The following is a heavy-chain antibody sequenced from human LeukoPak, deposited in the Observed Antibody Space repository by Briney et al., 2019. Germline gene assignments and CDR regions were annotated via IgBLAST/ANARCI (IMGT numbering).Heavy chain of an antibody. D-gene: IGHD3-10*01. J-gene: IGHJ5*02. CDR1: GGSISSYY. CDR2: IHYTGST. CDR3: ARGGYYGSGNDFRFDP. V-gene: IGHV4-59*01. Sequence: SETLSLTCTVSGGSISSYYWSWIRQPPGKGLECIGYIHYTGSTNYNPSLKSRVTISVDTSKSQFSLKLSSVTAADTVIYYCARGGYYGSGNDFRFDPWGQGTLVTVSS.